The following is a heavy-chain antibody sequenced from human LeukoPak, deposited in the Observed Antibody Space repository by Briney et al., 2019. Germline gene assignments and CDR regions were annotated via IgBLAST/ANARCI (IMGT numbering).Heavy chain of an antibody. CDR3: ARERKTKGRDPLDY. J-gene: IGHJ4*02. Sequence: GGSLRLSCAASGFTFSSYSMNWARQAPGKGLEWVSYISSSSSTTYYADSVKGRFTISRDNAKNSLYLKMNSLRAEDSAVYYCARERKTKGRDPLDYWGQGTLVTVSS. CDR2: ISSSSSTT. V-gene: IGHV3-48*01. CDR1: GFTFSSYS. D-gene: IGHD3-10*01.